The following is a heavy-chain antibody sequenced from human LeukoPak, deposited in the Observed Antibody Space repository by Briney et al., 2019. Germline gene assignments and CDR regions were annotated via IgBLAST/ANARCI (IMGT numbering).Heavy chain of an antibody. J-gene: IGHJ4*01. CDR3: ARATGFEYSSSITYY. CDR2: ISAYNGNT. CDR1: GYTFTSYG. V-gene: IGHV1-18*01. Sequence: PGASVKVSCKASGYTFTSYGISWVRQAPGQGLEWMGWISAYNGNTNYAQTLQGRVTITTDTSTRTAYLELRRLRSDDTDVYYCARATGFEYSSSITYYCGHGPLATVSS. D-gene: IGHD6-6*01.